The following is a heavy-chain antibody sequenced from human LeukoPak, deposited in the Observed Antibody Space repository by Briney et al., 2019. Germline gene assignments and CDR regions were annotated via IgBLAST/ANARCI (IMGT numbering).Heavy chain of an antibody. CDR2: ISSGGSTI. Sequence: GGSLRLSCAASGFTFSSYEMNWVRQAPGKGLGWVSYISSGGSTIYYADSVKGRFTISRDNAKNSLYLQMNSLRAEDTAVYYCAELGITMIGGVWGKGTTVTISS. J-gene: IGHJ6*04. D-gene: IGHD3-10*02. V-gene: IGHV3-48*03. CDR3: AELGITMIGGV. CDR1: GFTFSSYE.